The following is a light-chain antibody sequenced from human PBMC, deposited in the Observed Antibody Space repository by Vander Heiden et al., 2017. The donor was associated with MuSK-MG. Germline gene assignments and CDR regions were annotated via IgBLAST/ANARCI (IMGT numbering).Light chain of an antibody. Sequence: EIELTQSPGTLSLSPGERATLSCRASQSVSSSYLAWYQQKPGQAPRLLIYGASSRATGIPDRFSGSGSGTDFTLTIRRLEPEDFAVYYCQQYGSSPMYTFGQGTKLEIK. CDR2: GAS. CDR1: QSVSSSY. J-gene: IGKJ2*01. V-gene: IGKV3-20*01. CDR3: QQYGSSPMYT.